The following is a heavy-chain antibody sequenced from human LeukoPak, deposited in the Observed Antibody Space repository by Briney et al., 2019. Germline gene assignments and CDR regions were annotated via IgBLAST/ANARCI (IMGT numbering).Heavy chain of an antibody. CDR3: ARQGYSSSWYDY. CDR2: MYSSGST. D-gene: IGHD6-13*01. V-gene: IGHV4-39*07. CDR1: GGSISITSYY. J-gene: IGHJ4*02. Sequence: SETLSLTCTVSGGSISITSYYWGWIRQPPGKGLEWIGSMYSSGSTYYNPSLKSRVTISVDTSKNQFSLKLSSVTAADTAVYYCARQGYSSSWYDYWGQGTLVTVSS.